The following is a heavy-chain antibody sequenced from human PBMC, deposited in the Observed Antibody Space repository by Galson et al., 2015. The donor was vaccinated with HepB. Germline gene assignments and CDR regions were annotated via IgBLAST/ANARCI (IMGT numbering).Heavy chain of an antibody. D-gene: IGHD3-16*01. CDR2: LYSGGRT. V-gene: IGHV3-53*01. Sequence: SLRLSCAASGFSVSTNYTTWVRQAPGKGLEWVSILYSGGRTFYADSVKGRFTISRDNSKNTLYLQMNSLRAEDTAVYYCARIRGIYYYYGMDIWGQGTTVTVSS. J-gene: IGHJ6*02. CDR1: GFSVSTNY. CDR3: ARIRGIYYYYGMDI.